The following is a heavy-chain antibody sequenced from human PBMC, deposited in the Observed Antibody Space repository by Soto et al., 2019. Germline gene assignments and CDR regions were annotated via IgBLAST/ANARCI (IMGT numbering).Heavy chain of an antibody. D-gene: IGHD2-8*02. J-gene: IGHJ4*01. CDR3: ASRRTGVPR. Sequence: PSETLSLTCAVSGGSISSSDCWSWVRQPPGKGLEWVGEIHHSGSTNYNPSLKSRVTISVDKSEKQFSLNLNSVTAADTAVSYCASRRTGVPRWGHGPLLTVSS. V-gene: IGHV4-4*02. CDR1: GGSISSSDC. CDR2: IHHSGST.